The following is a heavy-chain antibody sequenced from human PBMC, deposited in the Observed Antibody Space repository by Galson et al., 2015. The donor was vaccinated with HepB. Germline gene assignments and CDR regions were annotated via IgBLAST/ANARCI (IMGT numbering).Heavy chain of an antibody. CDR1: GFTFSSYA. CDR3: ASLGAALRSFDY. D-gene: IGHD2-15*01. CDR2: ISGSGGGT. J-gene: IGHJ4*02. Sequence: SLRLSCAASGFTFSSYAMSWDRQAPGKGLEWVSGISGSGGGTYYADSVKGRFTFSRDNSKNTLYLQMNSLSAEDTAIYYCASLGAALRSFDYWGQGTLVTVSS. V-gene: IGHV3-23*01.